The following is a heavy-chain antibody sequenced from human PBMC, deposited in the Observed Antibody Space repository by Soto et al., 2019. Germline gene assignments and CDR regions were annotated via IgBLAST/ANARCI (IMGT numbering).Heavy chain of an antibody. CDR2: IYPSVSS. Sequence: SETLSLTCSVSGFAISRGYYWSWVRQPPGKGLEWIGSIYPSVSSYHNPSLATRLGLSIDASKNQFTLNLTSVTAADTALYFCAREKVGTTFFDTWGQGIQVTVS. V-gene: IGHV4-38-2*02. D-gene: IGHD2-21*02. J-gene: IGHJ4*02. CDR1: GFAISRGYY. CDR3: AREKVGTTFFDT.